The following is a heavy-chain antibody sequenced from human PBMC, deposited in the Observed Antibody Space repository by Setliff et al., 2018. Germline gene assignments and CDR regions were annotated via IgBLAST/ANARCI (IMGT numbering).Heavy chain of an antibody. D-gene: IGHD2-15*01. CDR1: GFTVSSNY. CDR3: ARTCSGSGCYAGLES. Sequence: GGSLRLSCDASGFTVSSNYMSWVRQAPGKGLEWVSVIYSGGGTYYADSVKGRFTISRDNSKNTLYLQMNSLRPEDTAVYYCARTCSGSGCYAGLESWGQGTPVTVSS. CDR2: IYSGGGT. V-gene: IGHV3-66*02. J-gene: IGHJ4*02.